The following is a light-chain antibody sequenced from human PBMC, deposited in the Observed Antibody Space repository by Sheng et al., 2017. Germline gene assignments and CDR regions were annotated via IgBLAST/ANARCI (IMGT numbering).Light chain of an antibody. CDR3: QQYSDWPSFS. CDR1: DNISRN. V-gene: IGKV3-15*01. CDR2: GAS. Sequence: ETAVTQSPVILSVSPGERVTLSCRASDNISRNVAWYQQKPGQAPRLLIHGASTRATDTPARFSGSGSGTEFTLTIDSLQSEDLAVYYCQQYSDWPSFSFGQGTMLEI. J-gene: IGKJ2*03.